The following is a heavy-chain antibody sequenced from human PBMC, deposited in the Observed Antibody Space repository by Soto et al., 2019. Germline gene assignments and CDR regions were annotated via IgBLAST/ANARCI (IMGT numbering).Heavy chain of an antibody. CDR2: IYYSXXP. CDR3: XXXXXXXXXXXXXDY. Sequence: PXXTLSLTCTVSGDSISSGDHYWSWIRQPPXKGLEWIGYIYYSXXPSYNPSLKSRVSLSVDTSKNQFSLKLSSVTAADTAVYXXXXXXXXXXXXXXXDYWGQGTLVTVAS. CDR1: GDSISSGDHY. V-gene: IGHV4-30-4*01. J-gene: IGHJ4*02.